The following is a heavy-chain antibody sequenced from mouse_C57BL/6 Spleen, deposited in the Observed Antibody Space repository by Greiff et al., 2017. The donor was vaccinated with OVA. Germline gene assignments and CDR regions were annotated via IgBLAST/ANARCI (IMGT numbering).Heavy chain of an antibody. CDR3: TFYYYGSSYGYAMDY. D-gene: IGHD1-1*01. CDR1: GFNIKDDY. V-gene: IGHV14-4*01. CDR2: IDPENGDT. J-gene: IGHJ4*01. Sequence: EVQLQQSGAELVRPGASVKLSCAASGFNIKDDYMHWVKQRPEQGLEWIGWIDPENGDTEYASKFRGKATITADTSSNTAYLQLGSLTSEDTAVYYCTFYYYGSSYGYAMDYWGQGTSVTVSS.